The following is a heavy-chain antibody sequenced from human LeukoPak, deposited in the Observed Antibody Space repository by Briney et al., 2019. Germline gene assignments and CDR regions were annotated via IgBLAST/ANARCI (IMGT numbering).Heavy chain of an antibody. J-gene: IGHJ5*02. V-gene: IGHV1-18*01. CDR1: GYTFTSYG. CDR2: ISAYNGNT. CDR3: ARDGLMTTVTTGAWFDP. D-gene: IGHD4-17*01. Sequence: ASVKVSCKASGYTFTSYGISWVRQAPGQGLEWMGWISAYNGNTNYAQKLQGRVTMTTDTSTSTAYMELRSLRSDDTAAYYCARDGLMTTVTTGAWFDPWGQGTLVTVSS.